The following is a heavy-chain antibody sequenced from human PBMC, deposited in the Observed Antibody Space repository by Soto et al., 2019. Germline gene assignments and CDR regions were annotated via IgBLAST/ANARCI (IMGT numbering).Heavy chain of an antibody. CDR1: GFAFSSYT. V-gene: IGHV3-23*01. Sequence: EVQLLESGGGLVQPGGSLRLSCAAGGFAFSSYTMSWVRQGPGKGLEWVSGISSSGGSTVYADSVKGRFTISRDNFKNTLYLQMNSLRAEDTAVYYCAKGWGDYWGQGTPVTFPS. CDR3: AKGWGDY. J-gene: IGHJ4*02. D-gene: IGHD7-27*01. CDR2: ISSSGGST.